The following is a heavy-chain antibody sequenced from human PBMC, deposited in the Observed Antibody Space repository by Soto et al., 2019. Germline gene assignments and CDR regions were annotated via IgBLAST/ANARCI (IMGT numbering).Heavy chain of an antibody. D-gene: IGHD6-19*01. CDR3: ATYSVAGTLDY. CDR1: GGSISSYY. CDR2: IYYGGST. J-gene: IGHJ4*02. Sequence: SETLSLTCTVSGGSISSYYWSWIRQPPGKGLEWIGYIYYGGSTDYNPSLKSRVTISVDTSKNQFSLKLSSVTAADTAVYYCATYSVAGTLDYWGQGTLVTVSS. V-gene: IGHV4-59*01.